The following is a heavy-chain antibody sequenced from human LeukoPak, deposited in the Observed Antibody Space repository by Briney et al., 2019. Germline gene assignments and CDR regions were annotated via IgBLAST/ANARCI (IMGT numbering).Heavy chain of an antibody. CDR3: ARKLYGDYALDDAFDI. V-gene: IGHV3-53*01. D-gene: IGHD4-17*01. CDR2: IYSGGST. J-gene: IGHJ3*02. CDR1: GFTVSSNY. Sequence: GGSLRLSCAASGFTVSSNYMSWVRQAPGKGLEWVSVIYSGGSTYYADSVKGRFTISRDNSKNTLYLQMNSLRAEDTAVYYCARKLYGDYALDDAFDIWGQGTMVTVSS.